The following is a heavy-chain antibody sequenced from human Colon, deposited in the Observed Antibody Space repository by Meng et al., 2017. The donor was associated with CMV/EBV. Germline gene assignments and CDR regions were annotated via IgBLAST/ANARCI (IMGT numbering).Heavy chain of an antibody. Sequence: GESLKISCAASGFTFSSYSMNWVRQAPGKGLEWVSSISSSSSYIYYADSVKGRFTISRDNAKNSLYLQMNSLRAEDTAVYYCAKDGSHCVDTRCYQYFDYWGQGTLVTVSS. V-gene: IGHV3-21*01. CDR1: GFTFSSYS. CDR2: ISSSSSYI. D-gene: IGHD2-2*01. CDR3: AKDGSHCVDTRCYQYFDY. J-gene: IGHJ4*02.